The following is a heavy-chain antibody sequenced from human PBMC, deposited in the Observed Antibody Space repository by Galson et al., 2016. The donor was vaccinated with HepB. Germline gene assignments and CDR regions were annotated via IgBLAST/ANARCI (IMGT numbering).Heavy chain of an antibody. CDR2: IFYSGYSETT. CDR1: GGSINYYY. V-gene: IGHV4-59*08. D-gene: IGHD3-16*01. Sequence: ETLSLTCTVSGGSINYYYWSWIRQPPGKGLEWIGYIFYSGYSETTKYNPSLESRFTISVDTSKNQFSLKLNSVTAADTAVYYCARQVRLPLYYFDFWAHGTLVTVSS. J-gene: IGHJ4*01. CDR3: ARQVRLPLYYFDF.